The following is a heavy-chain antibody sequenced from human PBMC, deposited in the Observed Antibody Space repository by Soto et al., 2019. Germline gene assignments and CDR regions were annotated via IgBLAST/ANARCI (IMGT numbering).Heavy chain of an antibody. CDR3: ARIPERLGGGRFDP. D-gene: IGHD3-16*01. Sequence: QVQLQESGPGLVKSSGTLSLTCAVSGDSISSSNWWSWVRQPPGKGLEWIGEIYHSGTANYNPSLKSRVTISVDKSKKSFSLKVTSVTAADTAISYCARIPERLGGGRFDPWGQGTLVTVSS. J-gene: IGHJ5*02. CDR1: GDSISSSNW. CDR2: IYHSGTA. V-gene: IGHV4-4*02.